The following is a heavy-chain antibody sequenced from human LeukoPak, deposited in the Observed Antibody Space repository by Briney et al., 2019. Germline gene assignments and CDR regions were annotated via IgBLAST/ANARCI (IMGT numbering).Heavy chain of an antibody. J-gene: IGHJ4*02. CDR3: ARDMSSQNYYYGSGSYLDY. V-gene: IGHV1-18*01. Sequence: GASVKVSCKAFGYTFTSYGISWVRQAPGQGLEWMGWISAYNGNTNYAQKLQGRVTMTTDTSTSTAYMELRSLRSDDTAVYYCARDMSSQNYYYGSGSYLDYWGQGTLVTVSS. CDR1: GYTFTSYG. CDR2: ISAYNGNT. D-gene: IGHD3-10*01.